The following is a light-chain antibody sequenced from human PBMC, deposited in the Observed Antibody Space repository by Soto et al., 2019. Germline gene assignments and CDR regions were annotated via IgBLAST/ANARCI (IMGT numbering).Light chain of an antibody. CDR2: SNN. V-gene: IGLV1-47*02. Sequence: QSVLTQPPSASGTPGQRVTISCSGSSSNIGSNSVYWYQHFPGTAPKLLIFSNNQRPSGVPDRFAGSKSGTSASLAISGLRSDDEADYYCAAWNDSLSGAWVFGGGTKVTVL. CDR3: AAWNDSLSGAWV. J-gene: IGLJ3*02. CDR1: SSNIGSNS.